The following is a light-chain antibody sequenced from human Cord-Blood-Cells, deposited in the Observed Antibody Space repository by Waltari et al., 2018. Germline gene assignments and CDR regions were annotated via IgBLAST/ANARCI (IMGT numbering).Light chain of an antibody. CDR3: QQANSFPLP. V-gene: IGKV1-12*01. CDR1: QGISSW. CDR2: AAS. J-gene: IGKJ4*01. Sequence: DTQMTQSPSSVSASVGDRVTITCRASQGISSWLALYQQKPGHAPKLLIYAASSLQSGVPSRCRGSGSGIDFTLTVSSLQPEDFATYDCQQANSFPLPFGGGTKVAIK.